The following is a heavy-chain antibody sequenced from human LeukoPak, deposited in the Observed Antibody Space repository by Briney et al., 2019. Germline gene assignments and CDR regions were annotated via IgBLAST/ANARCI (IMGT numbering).Heavy chain of an antibody. CDR1: GYTFTHHG. V-gene: IGHV1-18*04. J-gene: IGHJ4*02. CDR3: ARGPSNSAGYHAHFDS. Sequence: GAAVKVSCKASGYTFTHHGISWVRQAPGQGLEWMGWISCYNGDTMYAQNVQGRATMTTDTSTTTAYIELRSLSSDDTAMCYCARGPSNSAGYHAHFDSWGQGTLVTVSS. D-gene: IGHD5-12*01. CDR2: ISCYNGDT.